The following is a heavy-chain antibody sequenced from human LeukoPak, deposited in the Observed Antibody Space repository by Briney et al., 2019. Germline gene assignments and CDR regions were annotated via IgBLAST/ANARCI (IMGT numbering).Heavy chain of an antibody. CDR1: GFTFSNAW. J-gene: IGHJ6*03. CDR2: IKSKTDGCTT. D-gene: IGHD2-8*01. Sequence: NPGGSLRLSCAASGFTFSNAWMSWVRQAPGKGLEWVGRIKSKTDGCTTDYAAPVKGKFTISRDDSKHTLYLQMNSLKTEDTAVYYCTTAVLYYYYMDVWGKGTTVTISS. V-gene: IGHV3-15*01. CDR3: TTAVLYYYYMDV.